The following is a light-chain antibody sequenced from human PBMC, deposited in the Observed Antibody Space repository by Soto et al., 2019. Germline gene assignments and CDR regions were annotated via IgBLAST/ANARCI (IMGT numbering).Light chain of an antibody. CDR2: GAS. V-gene: IGKV3-20*01. Sequence: EIVLAQSPGTLSLSPGDRATLSCRASQSVSNNYLAWYQLKLGQAPRLLIFGASSRATGIPDRFSGSGSGTYFTLTISSLEPEDCAVYYCQQYGTSPYAFGQGTKLEI. CDR3: QQYGTSPYA. J-gene: IGKJ2*01. CDR1: QSVSNNY.